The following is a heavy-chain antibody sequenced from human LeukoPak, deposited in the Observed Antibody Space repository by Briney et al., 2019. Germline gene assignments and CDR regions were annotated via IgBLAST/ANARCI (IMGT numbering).Heavy chain of an antibody. CDR3: ARRGYGDYVFSCFDH. D-gene: IGHD4-17*01. CDR2: IKQDGSEK. V-gene: IGHV3-7*01. Sequence: GGSLRLSCAASGFTFSSYWMSWVRQAPGKGLEWVANIKQDGSEKYYVDSVKGRFTISRDNAKNSLYLQMNSLRAEDTAVYYCARRGYGDYVFSCFDHWGQGTLVTVSS. J-gene: IGHJ4*02. CDR1: GFTFSSYW.